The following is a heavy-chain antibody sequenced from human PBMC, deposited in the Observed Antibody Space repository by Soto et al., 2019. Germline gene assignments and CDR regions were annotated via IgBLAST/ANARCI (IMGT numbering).Heavy chain of an antibody. Sequence: GGSLRLSCAASGFTFSSYAMSWVRQAPGKGLEWVSAISGSGGSTYYADSVKGRFTISRDNSKNTLYLQMNSLRAEDTAVYYCAKDFGDILTGLTCFDYWGQGTLVTVSS. CDR3: AKDFGDILTGLTCFDY. CDR1: GFTFSSYA. D-gene: IGHD3-9*01. J-gene: IGHJ4*02. CDR2: ISGSGGST. V-gene: IGHV3-23*01.